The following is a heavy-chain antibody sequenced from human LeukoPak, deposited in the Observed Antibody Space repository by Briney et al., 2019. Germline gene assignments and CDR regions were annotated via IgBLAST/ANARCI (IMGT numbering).Heavy chain of an antibody. Sequence: SETLSLTCTVSGGSISSYYWSWIRQPPGKGLEWIGYIYYSGSTNYNPSLQSRVTISVDTSKNQFSLKLSSVTAADTAVYYCARVRVAGAYYFDYWGQGTMVTVSS. CDR1: GGSISSYY. CDR2: IYYSGST. V-gene: IGHV4-59*01. D-gene: IGHD6-19*01. J-gene: IGHJ4*02. CDR3: ARVRVAGAYYFDY.